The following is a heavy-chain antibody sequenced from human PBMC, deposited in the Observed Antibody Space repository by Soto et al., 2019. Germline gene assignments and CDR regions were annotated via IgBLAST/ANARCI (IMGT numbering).Heavy chain of an antibody. V-gene: IGHV1-69*01. CDR3: ARTSVGATLYYYGMDV. CDR2: IMPIFGTA. Sequence: QVQLVQSGAEVKKPGSSVKVSCKASGGTFSSYAISWVRQAPGQGLEWMGGIMPIFGTANYAKKFQGRVTITADESTSTAYMERSSLRSEDTAVYYCARTSVGATLYYYGMDVWGQGTTVTVSS. CDR1: GGTFSSYA. D-gene: IGHD1-26*01. J-gene: IGHJ6*02.